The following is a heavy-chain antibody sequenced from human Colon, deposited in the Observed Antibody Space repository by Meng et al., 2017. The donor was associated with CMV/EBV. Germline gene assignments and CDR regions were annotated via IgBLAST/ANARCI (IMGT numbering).Heavy chain of an antibody. Sequence: GGSLRLSCVTSGFMFRNYAISWVRQAPGKGVEWVSAITGSGDATYYTDSVRGRFTISRDNSKSTVYLHMTSLRADDTATYYCLRDPLLLPRRYWGQGTLVTVSS. CDR1: GFMFRNYA. V-gene: IGHV3-23*01. CDR3: LRDPLLLPRRY. D-gene: IGHD3-3*01. J-gene: IGHJ4*02. CDR2: ITGSGDAT.